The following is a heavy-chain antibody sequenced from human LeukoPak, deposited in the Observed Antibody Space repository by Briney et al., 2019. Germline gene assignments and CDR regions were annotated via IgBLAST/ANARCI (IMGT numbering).Heavy chain of an antibody. Sequence: PGGSLRLSCAASGFTLSSNSMTWVRQAPGKGLEWVSYITSSSSIIYYADSVKGRFTISRDNAKNSLYLQMNNLRVEDTAVYYCARVMYSPEKTPEDYWGQGTLVTVSS. D-gene: IGHD1-26*01. J-gene: IGHJ4*02. CDR2: ITSSSSII. V-gene: IGHV3-48*04. CDR3: ARVMYSPEKTPEDY. CDR1: GFTLSSNS.